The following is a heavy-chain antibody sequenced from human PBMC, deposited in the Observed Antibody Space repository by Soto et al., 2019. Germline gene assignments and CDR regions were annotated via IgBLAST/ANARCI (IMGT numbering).Heavy chain of an antibody. CDR3: ARDHYGDYFDY. CDR2: IYSGGST. J-gene: IGHJ4*02. CDR1: GFTVSSNY. D-gene: IGHD4-17*01. V-gene: IGHV3-53*01. Sequence: GGSLRLSCAASGFTVSSNYMSWVRQAPGKGLEWVSVIYSGGSTYYADSVKGRFTISRDNSKNTLYLQMNSLRAEDTAVYYCARDHYGDYFDYWGQETLVTSPQ.